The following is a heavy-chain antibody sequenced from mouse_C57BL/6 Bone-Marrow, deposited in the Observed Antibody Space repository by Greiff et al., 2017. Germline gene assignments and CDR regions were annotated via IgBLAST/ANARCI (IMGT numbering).Heavy chain of an antibody. CDR3: TTHYDYLWFAY. Sequence: EVKLVESGAELVRPGASVKLSCTASGFNIKDDYMHWVKQRPEQGLEWIGWIDPANGDTEYASKFQGKATITADTSSNTAYLQLSSLTSEDTAVYYCTTHYDYLWFAYWGQGTLVTVSA. D-gene: IGHD2-4*01. CDR1: GFNIKDDY. J-gene: IGHJ3*01. V-gene: IGHV14-4*01. CDR2: IDPANGDT.